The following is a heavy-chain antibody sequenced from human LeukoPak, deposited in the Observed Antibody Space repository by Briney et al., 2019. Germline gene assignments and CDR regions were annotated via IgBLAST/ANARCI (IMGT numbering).Heavy chain of an antibody. CDR1: GFTFSNYW. CDR2: INSDGSST. D-gene: IGHD3-3*01. J-gene: IGHJ4*02. CDR3: VRLLDRDY. Sequence: PGGSLRLSCAASGFTFSNYWMHWVRQAPGKGLVWVSRINSDGSSTNYADSVKGRFTISRDNARNTVYLQMNSLRAGDTAVYYCVRLLDRDYWGQGTLVTVSS. V-gene: IGHV3-74*01.